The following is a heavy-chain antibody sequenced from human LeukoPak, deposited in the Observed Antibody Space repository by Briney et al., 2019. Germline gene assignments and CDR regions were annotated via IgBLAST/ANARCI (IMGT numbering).Heavy chain of an antibody. D-gene: IGHD5-18*01. CDR2: ISNSGGST. CDR3: ARDRDAAVGYYFDY. Sequence: GGSLRLSCAASGFTFSSYAMSWVRQAPGKGLEGVSGISNSGGSTYYADSVKGRFTISRDNSKNTLYLQMDSQRAEDTAVYYCARDRDAAVGYYFDYWGQGTLVPVSS. CDR1: GFTFSSYA. J-gene: IGHJ4*02. V-gene: IGHV3-23*01.